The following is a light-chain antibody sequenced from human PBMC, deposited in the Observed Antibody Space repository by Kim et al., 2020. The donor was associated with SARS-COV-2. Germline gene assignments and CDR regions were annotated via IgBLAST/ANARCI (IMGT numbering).Light chain of an antibody. J-gene: IGLJ2*01. V-gene: IGLV3-1*01. CDR2: QDS. CDR3: QAWDSSTAV. Sequence: VSPGKTASITCSGDKLGDKYACWYQQTPGQSPVLVIYQDSKRPSGIPERFSGSNSGNTATLTISGTQAMDEADYYCQAWDSSTAVFGGGTQLTVL. CDR1: KLGDKY.